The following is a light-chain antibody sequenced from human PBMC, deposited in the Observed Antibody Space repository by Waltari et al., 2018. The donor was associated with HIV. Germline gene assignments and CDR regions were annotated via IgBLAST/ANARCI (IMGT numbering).Light chain of an antibody. Sequence: QSVLTQPPSVSGAPGQRVTISCTGSSSNIGAGYAVHWYQQLPGTAPKLLIYGNSHRPSGVPDRFSGSKSGTSASLAVTGLQAEDEADYYCQSYDSSLSGSGVFGGGTKLTVL. J-gene: IGLJ3*02. CDR1: SSNIGAGYA. CDR3: QSYDSSLSGSGV. V-gene: IGLV1-40*01. CDR2: GNS.